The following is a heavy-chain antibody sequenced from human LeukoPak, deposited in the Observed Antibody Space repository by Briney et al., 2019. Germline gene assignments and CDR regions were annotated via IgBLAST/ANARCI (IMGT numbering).Heavy chain of an antibody. V-gene: IGHV4-59*01. Sequence: SETLSLTCTVSGGSISSYYWSWIRQPPGKGLEWIGYIYYSGSTNYNPSLKSRVTISVDTSKNQFSLKLSSVTAADTAVYYCARAPNYDFWSGSTDFDLWGRGTLVTVSS. CDR1: GGSISSYY. CDR2: IYYSGST. D-gene: IGHD3-3*01. CDR3: ARAPNYDFWSGSTDFDL. J-gene: IGHJ2*01.